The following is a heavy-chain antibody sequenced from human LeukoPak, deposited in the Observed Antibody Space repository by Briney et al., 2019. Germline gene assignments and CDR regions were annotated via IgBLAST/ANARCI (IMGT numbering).Heavy chain of an antibody. CDR3: ARPSFVDTARGDFAP. Sequence: HTGRSLRLSCAASGFTFSSYAMHWVRQAPGKGLEWVAVISYDGSNKYYADSVKGRFTISRDNAKNSLYLQINSLRAEDTAVYYCARPSFVDTARGDFAPWGQGPLVTVSS. CDR1: GFTFSSYA. V-gene: IGHV3-30-3*01. CDR2: ISYDGSNK. J-gene: IGHJ5*02. D-gene: IGHD5-18*01.